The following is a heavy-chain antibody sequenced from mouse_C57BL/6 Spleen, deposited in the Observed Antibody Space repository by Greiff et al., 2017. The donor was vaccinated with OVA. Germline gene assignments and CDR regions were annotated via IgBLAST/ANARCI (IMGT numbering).Heavy chain of an antibody. J-gene: IGHJ2*01. CDR3: ATSGYYSNLDY. D-gene: IGHD2-5*01. V-gene: IGHV1-82*01. CDR1: GYAFSSSW. CDR2: IYPGDGDT. Sequence: QVQLQQSGPELVKPGASVKISCKASGYAFSSSWMNWVKQRPGKGLEWIGRIYPGDGDTNYNGKFKGKATLTADKSSSTAYMQLSSLTSEDAAVYFCATSGYYSNLDYWGQGTTLTVSS.